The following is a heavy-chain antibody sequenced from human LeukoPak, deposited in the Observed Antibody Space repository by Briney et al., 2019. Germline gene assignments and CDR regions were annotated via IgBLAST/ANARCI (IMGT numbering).Heavy chain of an antibody. Sequence: GGSLRLACAASGFTFSTYWMHWVRQVPGKGLVWVSRIKSDGSSIMYADSVRGRFTISRDNAKNTLYLQMNSLRAEDTAVYYCARGPPYYYDSSGYYRFDYWGQGILVTVSA. CDR3: ARGPPYYYDSSGYYRFDY. V-gene: IGHV3-74*03. CDR1: GFTFSTYW. D-gene: IGHD3-22*01. J-gene: IGHJ4*02. CDR2: IKSDGSSI.